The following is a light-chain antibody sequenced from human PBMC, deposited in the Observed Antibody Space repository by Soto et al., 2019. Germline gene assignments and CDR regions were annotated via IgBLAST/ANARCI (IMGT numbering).Light chain of an antibody. CDR3: QQYHNWPIT. Sequence: TQSPATLSVSPGEGATLSCRASQSIKNLLAWYQQRPGQSPRLLLYYGSTRATGVPARFSGSGSGTEFTLAISSLQSEDFAVYYCQQYHNWPITFGQGTRLEIK. J-gene: IGKJ5*01. V-gene: IGKV3-15*01. CDR2: YGS. CDR1: QSIKNL.